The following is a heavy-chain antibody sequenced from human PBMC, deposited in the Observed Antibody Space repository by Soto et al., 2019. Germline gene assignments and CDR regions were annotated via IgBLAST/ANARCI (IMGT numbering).Heavy chain of an antibody. J-gene: IGHJ5*02. CDR2: IYYSGST. CDR3: ARGVATIGP. V-gene: IGHV4-59*01. D-gene: IGHD5-12*01. Sequence: SETLSLTCTVSGDSISSYYWTWIRQPPGKGLEWIGYIYYSGSTNYNPSLKSRVTISVDTSKNQFSLKLTSVTAADTAVYYCARGVATIGPWGQGTLLTVS. CDR1: GDSISSYY.